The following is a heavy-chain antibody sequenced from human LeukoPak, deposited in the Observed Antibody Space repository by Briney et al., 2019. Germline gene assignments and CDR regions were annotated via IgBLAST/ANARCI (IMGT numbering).Heavy chain of an antibody. CDR1: GYTFTGYY. Sequence: ASVKVSCKASGYTFTGYYIHWVRQAPGQGLEWMGWINPNSGGTNYAQKFQGRVTMTRDTSISTAYMELSRLRSDDTAVYYCASDYYDSSGPDFDYWGQGTLVTVSS. J-gene: IGHJ4*02. V-gene: IGHV1-2*02. CDR2: INPNSGGT. CDR3: ASDYYDSSGPDFDY. D-gene: IGHD3-22*01.